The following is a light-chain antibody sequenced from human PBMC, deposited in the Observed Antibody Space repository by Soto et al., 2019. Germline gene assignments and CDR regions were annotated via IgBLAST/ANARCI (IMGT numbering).Light chain of an antibody. CDR1: QAISTW. CDR3: QQANSFPRT. J-gene: IGKJ1*01. CDR2: AAS. V-gene: IGKV1D-12*01. Sequence: DIQMTQSPSSVSASVGDRVTITCRASQAISTWLAWYQQKPGKAPKLLIYAASNLQTGVPSRFSGSGSGPDFTLTISSLQPEDFATYYCQQANSFPRTFGQGTKVVIK.